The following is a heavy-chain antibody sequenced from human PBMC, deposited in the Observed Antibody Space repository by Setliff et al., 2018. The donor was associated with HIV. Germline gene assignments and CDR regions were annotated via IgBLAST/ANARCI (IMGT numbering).Heavy chain of an antibody. CDR3: ARLRREEQWLVRGWFDP. Sequence: LSLTCSVSGDSIRSSSYYWSWIRQPPGKGLEWIGYIYYSGSTYYNPSLKSRVTISVDTSKNQFSLKLSSVTAADTAVYYCARLRREEQWLVRGWFDPWGQGTLVTVSS. J-gene: IGHJ5*02. V-gene: IGHV4-30-4*08. CDR2: IYYSGST. D-gene: IGHD6-19*01. CDR1: GDSIRSSSYY.